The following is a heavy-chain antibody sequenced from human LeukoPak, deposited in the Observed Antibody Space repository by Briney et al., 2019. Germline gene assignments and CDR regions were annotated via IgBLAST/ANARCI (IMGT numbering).Heavy chain of an antibody. Sequence: APVKVSCKASGYTFTSYYMHWVRQAPGQGLEWMGIINPSGGSTSYAQKFQGRVTMTRDTSTSTVYMELSSLRSEDTAVYYCARRLGYCSGGSCFFDYWGQGTLVTVSS. J-gene: IGHJ4*02. CDR2: INPSGGST. CDR1: GYTFTSYY. CDR3: ARRLGYCSGGSCFFDY. D-gene: IGHD2-15*01. V-gene: IGHV1-46*01.